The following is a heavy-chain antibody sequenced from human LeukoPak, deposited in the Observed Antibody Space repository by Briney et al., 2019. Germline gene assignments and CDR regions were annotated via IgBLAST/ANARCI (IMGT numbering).Heavy chain of an antibody. Sequence: GASVKVACKASGYTFTGYYMHWVRQAPGQGLEWMGWMNPNSGNTGYAQKFQGRVTMTRNTSISTAYMELSSLRSEDTAVYYCARSNYYDSSGYYFSLHYYYMDVWGKGTTVTISS. CDR2: MNPNSGNT. J-gene: IGHJ6*03. V-gene: IGHV1-8*02. CDR1: GYTFTGYY. D-gene: IGHD3-22*01. CDR3: ARSNYYDSSGYYFSLHYYYMDV.